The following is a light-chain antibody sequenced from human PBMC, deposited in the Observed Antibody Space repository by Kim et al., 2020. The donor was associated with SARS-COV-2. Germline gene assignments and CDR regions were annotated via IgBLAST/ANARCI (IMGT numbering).Light chain of an antibody. Sequence: PGERATLSCRASQSVSSSYLAWYQQKPGQAPRLLIYGASSRATGIPDRFSGSGSGTDFTLTISRLEPEDFAVYYCQQYGSSPPLYTFGQGTKLEI. CDR3: QQYGSSPPLYT. CDR1: QSVSSSY. V-gene: IGKV3-20*01. J-gene: IGKJ2*01. CDR2: GAS.